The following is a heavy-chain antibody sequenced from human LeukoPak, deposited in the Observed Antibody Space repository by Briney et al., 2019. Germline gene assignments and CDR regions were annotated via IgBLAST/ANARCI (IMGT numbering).Heavy chain of an antibody. CDR2: HPTKNGDT. D-gene: IGHD2-15*01. CDR3: ASEAYCSGGRCSVQRVAS. J-gene: IGHJ4*02. V-gene: IGHV1-2*02. Sequence: SSDKVPYQDSGYSLTHYYKYRLRQVPAVGMDWTGLHPTKNGDTKYAQKFESRLTITRDTSIGIAYMELISLISDDTAVYYCASEAYCSGGRCSVQRVASWGQGAPVTVSS. CDR1: GYSLTHYY.